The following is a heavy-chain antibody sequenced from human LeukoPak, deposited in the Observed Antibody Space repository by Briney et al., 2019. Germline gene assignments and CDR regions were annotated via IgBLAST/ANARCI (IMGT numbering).Heavy chain of an antibody. Sequence: AETLSLTCTVSGFSISSYYLSWIRQPPGKGLEWIGYIYYSGSTNYNPYLKSRVTISVDTSKNQFSLKLSSVTAADTAMYYCARVSGYDWESFYDYWGQGSLVTVSS. D-gene: IGHD5-12*01. CDR3: ARVSGYDWESFYDY. CDR1: GFSISSYY. CDR2: IYYSGST. V-gene: IGHV4-59*01. J-gene: IGHJ4*02.